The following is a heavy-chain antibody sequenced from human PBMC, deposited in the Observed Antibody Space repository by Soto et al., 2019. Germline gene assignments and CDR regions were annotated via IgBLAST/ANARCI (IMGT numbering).Heavy chain of an antibody. CDR2: IYYSGST. Sequence: PSETLSLTCTVSGGSISSYYWSWIRQPPGKGLEWIGYIYYSGSTNYNPSLKSRVTISVDTSTHPFSLKLSSVTAADTAVYYCARIRWCSSTSCYPEDYWGQGTLVTVSS. CDR1: GGSISSYY. D-gene: IGHD2-2*01. V-gene: IGHV4-59*01. CDR3: ARIRWCSSTSCYPEDY. J-gene: IGHJ4*02.